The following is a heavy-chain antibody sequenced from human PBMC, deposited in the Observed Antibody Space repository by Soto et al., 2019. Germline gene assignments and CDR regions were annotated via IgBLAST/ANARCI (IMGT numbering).Heavy chain of an antibody. Sequence: QVQLVESGGGVVKPGRSLRLSCAASGFTFSSYGIHWVRQAPGKGLEWVAVIWYDGSNKYYADSVKGRFTISRDNSKNTLYLPMNSLRAEDTAVYYCARDGYCSGGSCYSVPVFEYWGQGTLVTVSS. CDR3: ARDGYCSGGSCYSVPVFEY. CDR2: IWYDGSNK. J-gene: IGHJ4*02. D-gene: IGHD2-15*01. V-gene: IGHV3-33*01. CDR1: GFTFSSYG.